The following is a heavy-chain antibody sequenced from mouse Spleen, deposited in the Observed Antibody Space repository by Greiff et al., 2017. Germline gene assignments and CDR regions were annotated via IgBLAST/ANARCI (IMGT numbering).Heavy chain of an antibody. CDR3: ARGTTDYAMDY. V-gene: IGHV1-55*01. J-gene: IGHJ4*01. CDR1: GYTFTSYW. CDR2: IYPGSGST. Sequence: VQLQQSGAELVKPGASVKMSCKASGYTFTSYWITWVKQRPGQGLEWIGDIYPGSGSTNYNEKFKSKATLTVDTSSSTAYMQLSSLTSEDSAVYYCARGTTDYAMDYWGQGTSVTVSS. D-gene: IGHD1-1*01.